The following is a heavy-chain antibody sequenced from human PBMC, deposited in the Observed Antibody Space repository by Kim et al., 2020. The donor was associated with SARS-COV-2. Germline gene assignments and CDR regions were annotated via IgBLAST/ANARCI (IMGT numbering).Heavy chain of an antibody. CDR2: MKQDGSEK. J-gene: IGHJ4*02. Sequence: GGSLRLSCAASGFTFSNYWMSWVRQAPVKGLEWVANMKQDGSEKYYVDSVKGRFTISRDNAKNSLYLQMNSLRAEDAALYYCARDDGARSVDYWGQGTLVTVSS. D-gene: IGHD3-16*01. V-gene: IGHV3-7*03. CDR3: ARDDGARSVDY. CDR1: GFTFSNYW.